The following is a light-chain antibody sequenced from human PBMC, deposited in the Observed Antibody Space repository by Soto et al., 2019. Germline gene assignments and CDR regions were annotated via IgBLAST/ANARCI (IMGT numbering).Light chain of an antibody. CDR1: SSDVGGYNF. CDR3: SSYTTRSIPV. J-gene: IGLJ3*02. CDR2: EVR. V-gene: IGLV2-14*01. Sequence: QSALTQPASVSGSPGQSITISCTGTSSDVGGYNFVSWYQQYPGKAPKLMIYEVRIRPSGISNRFSGSRSGNTASLTISGLQTEDEADYFCSSYTTRSIPVFGGGTKLTVL.